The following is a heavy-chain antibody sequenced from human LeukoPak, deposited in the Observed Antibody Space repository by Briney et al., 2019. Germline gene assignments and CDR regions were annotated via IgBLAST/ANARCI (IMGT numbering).Heavy chain of an antibody. Sequence: SETLSLTCAVYGGSFSGYYWSWIRQPPGEGLEWIGEINHSGSTNYNPSLKSRVTISVDTSKNQFSLKLSSVTAADTAVYYCASIRGPVRSSPLDPWGQGTLVTVSS. CDR1: GGSFSGYY. CDR3: ASIRGPVRSSPLDP. J-gene: IGHJ5*02. D-gene: IGHD3-10*01. V-gene: IGHV4-34*01. CDR2: INHSGST.